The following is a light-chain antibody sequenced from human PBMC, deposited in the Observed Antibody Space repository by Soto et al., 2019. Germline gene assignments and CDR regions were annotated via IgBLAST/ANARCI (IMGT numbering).Light chain of an antibody. CDR2: SSS. CDR3: QHTYISPFT. J-gene: IGKJ5*01. V-gene: IGKV1-39*01. CDR1: QTINNN. Sequence: DIAMTQSPSSLSASVGDRVTISCRTSQTINNNLNWYQQRPGKAPKLLICSSSSLVSGVPPRFSGSGSGTDFTLTISSLQPEDFASYFCQHTYISPFTFGQGTRLDIK.